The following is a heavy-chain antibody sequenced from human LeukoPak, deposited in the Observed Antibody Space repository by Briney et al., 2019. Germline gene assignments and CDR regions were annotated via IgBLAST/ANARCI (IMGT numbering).Heavy chain of an antibody. Sequence: SETLSLTCTVSGGSISSSSYYWGWIRQPPGKGLEWTGSIYYSGSTYYNPSLKSRVTISVDTSKNQFSLKLSSVTAADTAVYYCARLGYSAAYYYYMDVWGKGTTVTVSS. CDR1: GGSISSSSYY. CDR3: ARLGYSAAYYYYMDV. CDR2: IYYSGST. V-gene: IGHV4-39*01. D-gene: IGHD1-26*01. J-gene: IGHJ6*03.